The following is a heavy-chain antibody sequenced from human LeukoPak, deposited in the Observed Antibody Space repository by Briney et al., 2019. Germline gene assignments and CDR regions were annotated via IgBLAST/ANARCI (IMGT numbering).Heavy chain of an antibody. Sequence: SSQTLSLTCTVSGGSISSGGYYWSWIRQPPGKGLEWIGYIYHSGSTYYNPSLKSRVTISVDRSKNQFSLKLSSVTAADTAVYYCARDLRDIVVVPAAHRGPRWFDPWGQGTLVTVSS. D-gene: IGHD2-2*01. J-gene: IGHJ5*02. CDR3: ARDLRDIVVVPAAHRGPRWFDP. CDR1: GGSISSGGYY. V-gene: IGHV4-30-2*01. CDR2: IYHSGST.